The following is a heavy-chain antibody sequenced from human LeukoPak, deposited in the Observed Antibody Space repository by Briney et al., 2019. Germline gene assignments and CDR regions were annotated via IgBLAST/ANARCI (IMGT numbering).Heavy chain of an antibody. D-gene: IGHD6-19*01. CDR2: IKQDGNEK. J-gene: IGHJ6*03. CDR1: GFTFSTYW. CDR3: ARSSGWYHRGPDYYYYYMDV. V-gene: IGHV3-7*01. Sequence: GGSLRLSCAASGFTFSTYWMSWVRQAPGKGLEWVANIKQDGNEKYYVDIVKGRFTISRDNAKNSLYLQMNSLRAEDTAVYYCARSSGWYHRGPDYYYYYMDVWGKGTTVTVS.